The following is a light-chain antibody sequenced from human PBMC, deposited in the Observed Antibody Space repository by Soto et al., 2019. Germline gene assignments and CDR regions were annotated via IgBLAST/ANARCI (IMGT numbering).Light chain of an antibody. CDR3: SSYTSSSTPLYV. Sequence: GASSDVGGYNYVSWYQQHPGKAPKLMIYEVSNRPSGVSNRFSGSKSGNTASLTISGLQAEDEADYYCSSYTSSSTPLYVFGTGTKVTVL. CDR1: SSDVGGYNY. CDR2: EVS. J-gene: IGLJ1*01. V-gene: IGLV2-14*01.